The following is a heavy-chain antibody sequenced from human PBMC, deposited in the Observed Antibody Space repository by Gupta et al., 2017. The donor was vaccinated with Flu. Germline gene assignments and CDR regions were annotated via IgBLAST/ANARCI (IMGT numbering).Heavy chain of an antibody. CDR2: IVVANGKT. CDR3: AASAGTVGSFDC. J-gene: IGHJ4*02. Sequence: QMQALQSGPEVKKPGTSVKVSCRTSGFTLINSAVQWVRQVRGQPLEWVGWIVVANGKTNYARDFEGRVSISRDMSTSTVYMELGSLKSEDTAVYYCAASAGTVGSFDCWGQGTQVTVSS. D-gene: IGHD1-26*01. CDR1: GFTLINSA. V-gene: IGHV1-58*01.